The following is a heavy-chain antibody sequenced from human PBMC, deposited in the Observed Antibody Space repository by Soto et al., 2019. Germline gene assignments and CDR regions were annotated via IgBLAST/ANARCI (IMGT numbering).Heavy chain of an antibody. D-gene: IGHD6-13*01. CDR1: GDSISSDKW. V-gene: IGHV4-4*02. Sequence: QVQLQESGPGLVKPSGTLSLTCAVSGDSISSDKWWSWIRQPPRKGLQWIGEIYHSGSTKYNPSLKSRVIISVDKSKNQFSLKLSSVTDADTAVYYCAIGETQQQRDYWGQGTLVTVSS. CDR3: AIGETQQQRDY. CDR2: IYHSGST. J-gene: IGHJ4*02.